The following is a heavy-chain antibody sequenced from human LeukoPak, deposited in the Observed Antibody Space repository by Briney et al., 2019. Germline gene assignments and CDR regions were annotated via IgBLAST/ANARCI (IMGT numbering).Heavy chain of an antibody. J-gene: IGHJ6*03. V-gene: IGHV3-15*01. D-gene: IGHD2-8*01. CDR1: GFTFSNAW. CDR2: IKSKTDGGTT. CDR3: TTGMHGLRGYYYYYYMDV. Sequence: PGGSLRLSCAASGFTFSNAWMSWVRQAPGKGLEWVGRIKSKTDGGTTDYAAPVKGRFTISRDDSKNTLYLQMNSLKTEDTAVYYCTTGMHGLRGYYYYYYMDVWGKGTTVTVSS.